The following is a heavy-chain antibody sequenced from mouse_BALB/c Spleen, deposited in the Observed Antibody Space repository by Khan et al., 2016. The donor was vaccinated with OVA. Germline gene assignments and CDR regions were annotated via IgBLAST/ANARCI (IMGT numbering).Heavy chain of an antibody. V-gene: IGHV2-6-7*01. Sequence: VQLKESGPGLVAPSQSLSITCTVSGFILTGYGVYWVRQPPGKGLEWLGTIWGDGSSDYNSALKYRLSTSKDNSKSQVFLIMNSLQTDDTARYYGTRAYDGHYREAIDYWGQGTSVTVSS. J-gene: IGHJ4*01. D-gene: IGHD2-10*01. CDR2: IWGDGSS. CDR3: TRAYDGHYREAIDY. CDR1: GFILTGYG.